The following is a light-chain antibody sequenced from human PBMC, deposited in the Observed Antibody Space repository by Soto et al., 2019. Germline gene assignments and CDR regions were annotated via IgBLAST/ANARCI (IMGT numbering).Light chain of an antibody. Sequence: EIVMTQSPATLSVSPGERVALSCRASESINRNLVWYQQSPGQTPSVLSYGASTRATGIPDRFSGRGSGTQFTLTISRLEPGDFEVYYCQHFGGTTFTFGQGTRLEIK. CDR2: GAS. CDR1: ESINRN. V-gene: IGKV3D-15*01. J-gene: IGKJ5*01. CDR3: QHFGGTTFT.